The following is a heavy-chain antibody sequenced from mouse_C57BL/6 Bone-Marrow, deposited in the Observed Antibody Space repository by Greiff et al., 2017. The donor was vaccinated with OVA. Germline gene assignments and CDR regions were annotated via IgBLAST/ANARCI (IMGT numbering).Heavy chain of an antibody. CDR1: GYTFTDYY. CDR2: INPYNGGT. Sequence: DVQLQESGPVLVKPGASVKMSCKASGYTFTDYYMNWVKQSHGKSLEWIGVINPYNGGTSYNQKFKGKATLTVDKSSSTAYMELNSLTSEDSAVYYCARRVYYFDYWGQGTTLTVSS. CDR3: ARRVYYFDY. J-gene: IGHJ2*01. V-gene: IGHV1-19*01.